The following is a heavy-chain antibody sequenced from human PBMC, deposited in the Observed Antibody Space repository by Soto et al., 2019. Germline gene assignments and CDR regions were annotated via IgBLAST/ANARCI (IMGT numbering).Heavy chain of an antibody. V-gene: IGHV3-23*01. D-gene: IGHD2-15*01. CDR3: AKDKTRNPGYLSSGSVVRPYYFDY. Sequence: EVQLLESGGGLVQPGGSLRLSCAASGFTFSSYAMSWVRQAPGKGLEWVSAISGSGGSTYYADSVKGRFTISRDNSKNTLYLQMNSLRAEDTAVYYCAKDKTRNPGYLSSGSVVRPYYFDYWGQGTLVTVSS. CDR1: GFTFSSYA. CDR2: ISGSGGST. J-gene: IGHJ4*02.